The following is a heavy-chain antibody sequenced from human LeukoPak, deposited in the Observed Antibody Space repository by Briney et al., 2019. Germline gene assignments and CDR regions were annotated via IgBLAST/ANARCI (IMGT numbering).Heavy chain of an antibody. CDR1: GFTFSSSA. CDR3: AKDAYYYDSSGYYH. Sequence: GGSLRLSCAASGFTFSSSAMNWVRQAPGKGLEWVAFIRYDGSNKYYADSVKGRFTISRDNSKNTLYLQMNSLRAEDTAVYYCAKDAYYYDSSGYYHWGQGTLVTVSS. CDR2: IRYDGSNK. V-gene: IGHV3-30*02. D-gene: IGHD3-22*01. J-gene: IGHJ5*02.